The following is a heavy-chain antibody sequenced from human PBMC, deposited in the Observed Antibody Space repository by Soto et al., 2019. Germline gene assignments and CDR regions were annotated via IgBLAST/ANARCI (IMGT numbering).Heavy chain of an antibody. CDR3: ARDSGLLWFGDRAYYFDY. CDR1: GGNISSGGYY. Sequence: SDTKSLSCTVSGGNISSGGYYWSCIRKHPGKGLEWIGYIYYSGSTYYNPSLKSRVTISVDTSKNQFSLKLSSVTAADTAVYYCARDSGLLWFGDRAYYFDYWGQGTLVTVSS. D-gene: IGHD3-10*01. J-gene: IGHJ4*02. V-gene: IGHV4-31*03. CDR2: IYYSGST.